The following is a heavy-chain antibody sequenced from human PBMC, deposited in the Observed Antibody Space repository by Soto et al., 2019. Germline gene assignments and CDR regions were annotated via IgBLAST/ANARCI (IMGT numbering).Heavy chain of an antibody. D-gene: IGHD3-3*01. CDR1: GFTFSSYS. CDR2: ISSSSSTI. CDR3: ARDNPAYDFLRGPDPEDV. J-gene: IGHJ6*04. Sequence: GGSLRLSCAASGFTFSSYSMNWVRQAPGKGLEWVSYISSSSSTIYYADSVKGRFTISRDNAKNSLYLQMNSLRAEDTAVYYCARDNPAYDFLRGPDPEDVWGKGTTVTVSS. V-gene: IGHV3-48*01.